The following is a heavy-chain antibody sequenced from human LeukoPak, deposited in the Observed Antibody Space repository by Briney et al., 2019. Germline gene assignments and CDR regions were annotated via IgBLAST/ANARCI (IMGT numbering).Heavy chain of an antibody. CDR1: GGSFSGYY. D-gene: IGHD2-2*01. CDR2: INHSGST. J-gene: IGHJ5*02. V-gene: IGHV4-34*01. Sequence: PSETLSLTCAVYGGSFSGYYWSWIRQPPGKGLEWIGEINHSGSTNYNPSLKSRVTISVDTSKNQFSLKLSSVTAADTAVYYCARVGDIVVAPAYNWFDPWGQGTLVTVSS. CDR3: ARVGDIVVAPAYNWFDP.